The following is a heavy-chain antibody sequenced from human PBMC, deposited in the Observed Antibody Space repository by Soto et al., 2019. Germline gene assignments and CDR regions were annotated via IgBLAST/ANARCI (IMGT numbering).Heavy chain of an antibody. Sequence: EVQLLESGGDLVQPGGSLRLSCAASGFTFSGYFMSWVRQPPGKGLEWVSALSNSGDSSYYADSVKGRFTISRDNSKSTLYLQMNSLRVEDTALYYCAKGGWFDNWGQGTLVTVSS. CDR1: GFTFSGYF. D-gene: IGHD6-19*01. CDR2: LSNSGDSS. V-gene: IGHV3-23*01. J-gene: IGHJ4*02. CDR3: AKGGWFDN.